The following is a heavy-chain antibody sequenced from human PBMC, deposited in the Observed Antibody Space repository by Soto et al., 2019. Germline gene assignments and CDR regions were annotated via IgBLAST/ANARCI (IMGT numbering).Heavy chain of an antibody. V-gene: IGHV4-4*07. D-gene: IGHD1-1*01. CDR2: VRAPGNT. CDR1: GGSISTSY. CDR3: EKAEGGSSLGGWKDNYYGMDV. Sequence: QVQLQESGPGLVKPSETLSLTCTVSGGSISTSYWSWIRQPAGKGLEWIGRVRAPGNTNYNASLKSRVTMSLDTYKNQFSLRLTSVTDADTDVYYCEKAEGGSSLGGWKDNYYGMDVWGQGTTVTVSS. J-gene: IGHJ6*02.